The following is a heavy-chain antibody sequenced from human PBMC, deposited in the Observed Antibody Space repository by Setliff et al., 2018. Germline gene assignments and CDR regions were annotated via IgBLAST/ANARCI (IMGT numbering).Heavy chain of an antibody. J-gene: IGHJ4*02. Sequence: GGSLRLSCAASGFTFSSYAMSWVRQAPGKGLEWVSAISGSGGSTYYADSVKGRFTISRDNSKNTLYLQMNSLRAEDTAVYYCAEDATYYAIAARRFDYWGQGTLVTVSS. V-gene: IGHV3-23*01. CDR2: ISGSGGST. CDR3: AEDATYYAIAARRFDY. CDR1: GFTFSSYA. D-gene: IGHD6-6*01.